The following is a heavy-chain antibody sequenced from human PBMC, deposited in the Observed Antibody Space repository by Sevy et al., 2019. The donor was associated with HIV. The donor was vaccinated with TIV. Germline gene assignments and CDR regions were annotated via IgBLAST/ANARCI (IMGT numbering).Heavy chain of an antibody. D-gene: IGHD5-18*01. J-gene: IGHJ4*02. CDR3: AKGGRSYGDSYFDH. Sequence: GGSLRLSCAASGFTISMSAMTWVRQAPGKGLEWVSVISGSGNSAYYADSVKGRFTISRDNSKNTLSLQMNSLRAEDTAVYYCAKGGRSYGDSYFDHWGQGTLVTVSS. V-gene: IGHV3-23*01. CDR1: GFTISMSA. CDR2: ISGSGNSA.